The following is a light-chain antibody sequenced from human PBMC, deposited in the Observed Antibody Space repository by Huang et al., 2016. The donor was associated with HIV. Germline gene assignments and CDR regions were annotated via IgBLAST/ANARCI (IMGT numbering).Light chain of an antibody. J-gene: IGKJ4*01. Sequence: DIQMTQSPSSVSASVGDRVTITCRASQGVSSWLAWYQQKTGKAPKLLIYAAYSLQSWVPSRFSVCGSGLDFTLSISSLQPEDFATYYCQQTNNFPLTFSGGTKVEIK. V-gene: IGKV1D-12*01. CDR3: QQTNNFPLT. CDR2: AAY. CDR1: QGVSSW.